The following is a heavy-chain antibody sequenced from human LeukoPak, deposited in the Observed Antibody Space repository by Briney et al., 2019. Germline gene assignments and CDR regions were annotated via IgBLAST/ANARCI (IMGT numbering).Heavy chain of an antibody. CDR2: TSSNSSTI. Sequence: GGSLRLSCAASGFTFSSYSMNWVRQAPGKGLEWVSYTSSNSSTIYYADSVKGRFTISRDNAKNSLYLQMTSLRAEDTAVYYCARAWGNDYDLNYWGQGTLVTVSS. V-gene: IGHV3-48*04. CDR1: GFTFSSYS. D-gene: IGHD3-3*01. J-gene: IGHJ4*02. CDR3: ARAWGNDYDLNY.